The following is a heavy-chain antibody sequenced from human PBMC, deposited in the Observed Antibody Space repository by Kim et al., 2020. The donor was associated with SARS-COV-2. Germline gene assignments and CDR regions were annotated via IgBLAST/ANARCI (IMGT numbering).Heavy chain of an antibody. CDR2: IIPIFGTA. Sequence: SVKVSCKASGGTFSSYAISWVRQAPGQGLEWMGGIIPIFGTANYAQKFQGRVTITADESTSTAYMELSSLRSEDTAVYYCARAPPHGYNPFWYFDLWGRGTLVTVSS. CDR3: ARAPPHGYNPFWYFDL. CDR1: GGTFSSYA. D-gene: IGHD5-12*01. J-gene: IGHJ2*01. V-gene: IGHV1-69*13.